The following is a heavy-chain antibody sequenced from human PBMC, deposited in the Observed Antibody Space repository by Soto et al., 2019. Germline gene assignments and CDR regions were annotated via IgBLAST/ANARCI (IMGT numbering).Heavy chain of an antibody. J-gene: IGHJ6*02. Sequence: SETLYLSCAVSGGSISRVGYYWSWIRQHPGKGLDWIGYIYYSGSTYYNPSLKSRVTISVGTSKNQFSLKLSSVTAADTAVYYCARGVVVPAAIVGGGYYYYGMDVWGQGTTVTVSS. D-gene: IGHD2-2*02. CDR2: IYYSGST. CDR1: GGSISRVGYY. CDR3: ARGVVVPAAIVGGGYYYYGMDV. V-gene: IGHV4-31*11.